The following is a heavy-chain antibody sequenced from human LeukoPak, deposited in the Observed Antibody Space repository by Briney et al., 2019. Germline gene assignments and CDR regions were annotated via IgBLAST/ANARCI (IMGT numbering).Heavy chain of an antibody. CDR1: GGSFSGYY. Sequence: PSETLSLTCAVYGGSFSGYYWSWIRQPPGKGLEWIGEINHSGSTNYNPSLKSRVTISVDTSKNQFSLKLSSVPAADTAVYYCARVDFPWXFDLWGRGTLVTVSS. V-gene: IGHV4-34*01. CDR3: ARVDFPWXFDL. D-gene: IGHD2/OR15-2a*01. J-gene: IGHJ2*01. CDR2: INHSGST.